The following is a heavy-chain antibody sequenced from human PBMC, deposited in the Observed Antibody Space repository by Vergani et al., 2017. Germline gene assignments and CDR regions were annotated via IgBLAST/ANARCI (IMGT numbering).Heavy chain of an antibody. V-gene: IGHV3-48*01. D-gene: IGHD2-2*01. Sequence: EVQLLESGGDLVQPGGSLRLSCAASGFTFNHYAMNWVRQAPGKGLEWVSYISSSSSTIYYADSVKGRFTISRDNAKNSLYLQMNSLRAEDTAVYYCARYQSRLSETYGMDVWGQGTTVTVSS. CDR2: ISSSSSTI. J-gene: IGHJ6*02. CDR1: GFTFNHYA. CDR3: ARYQSRLSETYGMDV.